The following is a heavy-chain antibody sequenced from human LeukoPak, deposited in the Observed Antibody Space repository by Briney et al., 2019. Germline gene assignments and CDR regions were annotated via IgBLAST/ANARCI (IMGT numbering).Heavy chain of an antibody. J-gene: IGHJ4*02. CDR3: ARRAGAYSHPYDY. D-gene: IGHD4/OR15-4a*01. Sequence: GSLRLSCAASGFTFSSHDMHWVRQAPGKGLEWVAIISYDGGKKDYADSVKGRFTISRDNSKNTLYLQMNSLRAEDTAVYYCARRAGAYSHPYDYWGQGTLVTVSS. CDR2: ISYDGGKK. V-gene: IGHV3-30*03. CDR1: GFTFSSHD.